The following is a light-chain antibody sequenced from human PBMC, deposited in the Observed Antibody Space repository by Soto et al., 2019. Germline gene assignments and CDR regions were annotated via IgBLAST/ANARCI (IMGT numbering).Light chain of an antibody. CDR2: AAS. Sequence: DIQMTQSPSSVSAAIGDRVTISCRASQSIMSYLSWYQQKPGKAPKLLIYAASSLQSGVPSRFSGSGSGTDFTLTISSLQPEDFATYYCQQTYSSWTFGRGTKVDIK. V-gene: IGKV1-39*01. CDR3: QQTYSSWT. J-gene: IGKJ1*01. CDR1: QSIMSY.